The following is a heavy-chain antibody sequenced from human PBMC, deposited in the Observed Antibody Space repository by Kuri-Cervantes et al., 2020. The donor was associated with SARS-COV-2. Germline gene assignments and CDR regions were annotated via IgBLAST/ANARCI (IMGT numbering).Heavy chain of an antibody. J-gene: IGHJ5*02. CDR1: GGTFSTYG. V-gene: IGHV1-69*13. CDR3: ARGDYDFWSGYYCS. Sequence: SVKVSCKASGGTFSTYGFTWVRQAPGQGLEWMGGIIPIFGTANYAQKFQGRVTITADESTSTAYMELSSLRSEDTAVYYCARGDYDFWSGYYCSWGQGTLVTVSS. CDR2: IIPIFGTA. D-gene: IGHD3-3*01.